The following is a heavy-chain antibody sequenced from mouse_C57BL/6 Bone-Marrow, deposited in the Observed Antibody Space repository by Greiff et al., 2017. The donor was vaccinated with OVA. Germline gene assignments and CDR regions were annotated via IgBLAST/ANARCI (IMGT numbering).Heavy chain of an antibody. J-gene: IGHJ4*01. CDR3: ASYYSNVMDY. CDR2: IDPSDRYT. Sequence: VQLVESGAELVMPGASVKLSCKASGYTFTSYWMPWVKQRPGQGLEWIGEIDPSDRYTNYNQKFKGKSTLTVDKSSSTAYMQLSSLTSEDSAVYYCASYYSNVMDYWGQGTSVTVSS. D-gene: IGHD2-5*01. V-gene: IGHV1-69*01. CDR1: GYTFTSYW.